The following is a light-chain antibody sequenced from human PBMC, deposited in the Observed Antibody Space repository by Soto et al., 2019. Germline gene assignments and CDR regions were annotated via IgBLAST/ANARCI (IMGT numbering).Light chain of an antibody. CDR3: QQYGSSPYT. V-gene: IGKV3-20*01. CDR1: QSVSSSY. Sequence: ETVLTQSPGTLSLSLGERATLSCRASQSVSSSYLAWYQQKPGQAPRLLMYGASSRATGIPDRFSGSGSGTDFTLTISRLESEDFAVYYCQQYGSSPYTFGLGTKLEIK. J-gene: IGKJ2*01. CDR2: GAS.